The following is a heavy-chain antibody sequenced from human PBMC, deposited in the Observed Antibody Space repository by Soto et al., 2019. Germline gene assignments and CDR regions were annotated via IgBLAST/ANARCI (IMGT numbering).Heavy chain of an antibody. D-gene: IGHD2-8*02. J-gene: IGHJ4*02. CDR3: ARVFTGGSQDY. CDR1: GYTFTGYY. Sequence: SVKVSCKASGYTFTGYYMHWVRQAPGQGLEWMGWINPNSGGTNYAQKFQGRVTMTRDASTSTAYMELRRLTSDDTAVYYCARVFTGGSQDYWGLGTLVTVSS. CDR2: INPNSGGT. V-gene: IGHV1-2*02.